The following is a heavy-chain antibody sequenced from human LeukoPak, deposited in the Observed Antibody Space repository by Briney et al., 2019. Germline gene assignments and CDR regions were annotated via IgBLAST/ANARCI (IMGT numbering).Heavy chain of an antibody. CDR2: INSDGSST. J-gene: IGHJ4*02. CDR1: GFTFSSYW. Sequence: GGSLSLSCAASGFTFSSYWMHWVRQAPGKGLVWVSRINSDGSSTSYADSVKGRFTISRDNAKNTLYLQMNSLRAEDTAVYYCARVPPWAPADYWGQGTLVTVSS. CDR3: ARVPPWAPADY. V-gene: IGHV3-74*01.